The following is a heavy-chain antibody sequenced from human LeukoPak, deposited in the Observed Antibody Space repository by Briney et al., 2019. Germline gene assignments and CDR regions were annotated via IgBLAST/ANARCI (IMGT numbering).Heavy chain of an antibody. D-gene: IGHD6-19*01. J-gene: IGHJ4*02. CDR1: GGSISSGGYY. Sequence: SQTLSLTCTVSGGSISSGGYYWSWIRQPPGKGLEWIGYIYHSGSTNYNPSLKSRVTISVDTSKNQFSLKLSSVTAADTAMYYCARGEAVANSFDYWGQGTLVIVSS. CDR3: ARGEAVANSFDY. CDR2: IYHSGST. V-gene: IGHV4-30-2*01.